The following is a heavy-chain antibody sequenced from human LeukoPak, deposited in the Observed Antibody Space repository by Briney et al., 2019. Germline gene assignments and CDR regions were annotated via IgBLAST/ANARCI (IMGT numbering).Heavy chain of an antibody. CDR3: ARRGSGWLGGFDY. D-gene: IGHD6-19*01. CDR1: GGSISSSSYY. V-gene: IGHV4-39*01. J-gene: IGHJ4*02. Sequence: SETLSLTCTVSGGSISSSSYYWSWLPPPPGLGLEGIGSIYYSGSTYYNPSLKSRVTISVDTSKNQFSLKLSSVTAADTAVYYCARRGSGWLGGFDYWGQGTLVTVSS. CDR2: IYYSGST.